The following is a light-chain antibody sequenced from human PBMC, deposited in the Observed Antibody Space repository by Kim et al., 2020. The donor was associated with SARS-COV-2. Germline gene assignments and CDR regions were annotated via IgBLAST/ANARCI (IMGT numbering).Light chain of an antibody. J-gene: IGKJ2*01. CDR1: LGVSGNS. CDR2: AAS. Sequence: RVPLHRRPKLGVSGNSLAWYRQKRGQAPGLLRYAASSRATGIGDRFSGSGSGRDFTLTISRLEPEDSAVYYCQQSGGSPKYTFGQGPKLEF. CDR3: QQSGGSPKYT. V-gene: IGKV3-20*01.